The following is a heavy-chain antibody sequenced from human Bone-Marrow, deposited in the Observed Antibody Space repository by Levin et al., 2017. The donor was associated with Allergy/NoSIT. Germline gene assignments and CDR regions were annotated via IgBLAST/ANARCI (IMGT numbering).Heavy chain of an antibody. CDR3: VGTGNSYNDGSGYYSHAFDV. CDR1: GGSVSSGGYH. J-gene: IGHJ3*01. Sequence: SETLSLTCSVSGGSVSSGGYHWNWIRQRPEKGLEWMGYIYSSGAIYYNPSLKGRASISLDTSNNHFSLQLSSVTAADTAVYYCVGTGNSYNDGSGYYSHAFDVWSQGTRVTVSS. V-gene: IGHV4-31*03. D-gene: IGHD3-22*01. CDR2: IYSSGAI.